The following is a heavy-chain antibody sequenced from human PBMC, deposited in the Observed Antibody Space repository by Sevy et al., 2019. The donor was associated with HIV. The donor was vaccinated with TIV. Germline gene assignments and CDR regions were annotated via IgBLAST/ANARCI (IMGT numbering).Heavy chain of an antibody. Sequence: GESLKISCAASGYIFSSYGIHRVRQAPGKGLEWVAFLSYDERNKYYADSVKGRFTISGDSSKNTFYLQMNNLRADDTAVYYCAKDRDVLLVPSTMRDEYPGYGMDVWGQGTTVTVSS. J-gene: IGHJ6*02. CDR3: AKDRDVLLVPSTMRDEYPGYGMDV. CDR2: LSYDERNK. CDR1: GYIFSSYG. V-gene: IGHV3-30*18. D-gene: IGHD2-2*01.